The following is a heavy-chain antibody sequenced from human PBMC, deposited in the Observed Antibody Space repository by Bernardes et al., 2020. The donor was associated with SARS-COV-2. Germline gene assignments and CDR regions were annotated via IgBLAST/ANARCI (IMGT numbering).Heavy chain of an antibody. CDR1: GFTFSSYA. D-gene: IGHD3-10*01. V-gene: IGHV3-23*01. CDR3: SRYISGSYQYYYYGMDV. J-gene: IGHJ6*02. CDR2: FSGSGGDT. Sequence: GGSLRLCCAASGFTFSSYAMSWVRQAPGKGLEWVSGFSGSGGDTYYADSVKGRFTISRDNSKNTLFLQMNRLRAEDTAIYYCSRYISGSYQYYYYGMDVWGQGTTVTVSS.